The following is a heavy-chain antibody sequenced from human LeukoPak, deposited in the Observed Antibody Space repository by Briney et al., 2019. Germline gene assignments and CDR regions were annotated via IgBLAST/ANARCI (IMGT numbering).Heavy chain of an antibody. J-gene: IGHJ4*02. CDR2: MSPDGNKK. Sequence: GGSLRLSCAASGFTFSDYNMHWVRQAPGKGLDWVALMSPDGNKKYYADSVKGRFTISRDNSKNTVDLQLNSLRAEDTAVYYCARASYSSSCIGYWGQGTLVTVSS. D-gene: IGHD6-13*01. CDR1: GFTFSDYN. V-gene: IGHV3-30-3*01. CDR3: ARASYSSSCIGY.